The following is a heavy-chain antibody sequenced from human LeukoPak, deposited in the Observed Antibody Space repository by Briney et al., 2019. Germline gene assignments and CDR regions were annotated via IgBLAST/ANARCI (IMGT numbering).Heavy chain of an antibody. CDR3: ARDRRGVGPDSYYYYYMDV. CDR2: ISYSGST. J-gene: IGHJ6*03. CDR1: GGSISNYY. Sequence: PSETLSLTCTVSGGSISNYYWSWLRQPPGKGLEWIGYISYSGSTNYNPSLKSRVTISVDTSKNQFSLILSSVTAADTAVYFCARDRRGVGPDSYYYYYMDVWGKGTTVTVSS. V-gene: IGHV4-59*01. D-gene: IGHD1-26*01.